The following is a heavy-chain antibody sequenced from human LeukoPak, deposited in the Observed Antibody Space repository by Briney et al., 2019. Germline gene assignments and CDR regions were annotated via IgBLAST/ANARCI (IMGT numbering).Heavy chain of an antibody. Sequence: ASETLSLTCSVSGDSISSTYFYWVWIRQPPGKGLEWIGNIFHSGSTHYNPSLKSRVTISVDTSKNQFSLKLSSVTAADTAVYYCAREVEMSTMGAIWYWGQGTLVTVSS. V-gene: IGHV4-39*07. D-gene: IGHD5-24*01. CDR3: AREVEMSTMGAIWY. J-gene: IGHJ4*02. CDR1: GDSISSTYFY. CDR2: IFHSGST.